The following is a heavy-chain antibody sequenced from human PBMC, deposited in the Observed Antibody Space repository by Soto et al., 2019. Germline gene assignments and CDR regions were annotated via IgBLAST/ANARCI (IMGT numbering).Heavy chain of an antibody. V-gene: IGHV3-23*01. D-gene: IGHD3-22*01. J-gene: IGHJ4*02. CDR1: GFSFSNYA. Sequence: EVQLLESGGGLVQPGGSLRLSCVASGFSFSNYAMSWVRQAPGKGLEWVSGISESGGSTYYADSVKGRFTISRDNSNNTVFLKIHSLRAEDTAVYYCATRNYFDRSGYYYYYFDYWGQGALVTVSS. CDR2: ISESGGST. CDR3: ATRNYFDRSGYYYYYFDY.